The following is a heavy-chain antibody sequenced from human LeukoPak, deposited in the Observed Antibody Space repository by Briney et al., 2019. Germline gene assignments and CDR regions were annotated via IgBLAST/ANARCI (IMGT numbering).Heavy chain of an antibody. CDR3: ARVSDCSGSRCHDS. CDR2: INHSGST. Sequence: SETLSLTCAVYGGSFSGYYWSWIRQPPGKGLEWIGEINHSGSTNYNPSLKSRVTISVDTSKNQFSLKLSSVTAADTAVYYCARVSDCSGSRCHDSWGQGTLVTVSS. J-gene: IGHJ4*02. V-gene: IGHV4-34*01. CDR1: GGSFSGYY. D-gene: IGHD2-15*01.